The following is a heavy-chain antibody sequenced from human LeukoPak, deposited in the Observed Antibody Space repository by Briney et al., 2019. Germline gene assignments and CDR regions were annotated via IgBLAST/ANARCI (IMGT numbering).Heavy chain of an antibody. CDR3: ARETSGYSYGYYYYYGMDV. CDR1: GFTFSSYA. V-gene: IGHV3-30-3*01. Sequence: GGSLRLSCAASGFTFSSYAMHWVRQAPGKGLEWVAVISYDGSNKYHADSVKGRFTISRDNSKNTLYLQMNSLRAEDTAVYYCARETSGYSYGYYYYYGMDVWGQGTTVTVSS. D-gene: IGHD5-18*01. J-gene: IGHJ6*02. CDR2: ISYDGSNK.